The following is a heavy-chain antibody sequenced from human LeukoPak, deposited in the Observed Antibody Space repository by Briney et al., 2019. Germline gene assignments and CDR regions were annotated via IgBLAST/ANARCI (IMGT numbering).Heavy chain of an antibody. V-gene: IGHV3-33*08. CDR3: ARDRAEGYISNWNAFDI. CDR1: GFTFTIYG. J-gene: IGHJ3*02. CDR2: IWSDGTNK. D-gene: IGHD6-13*01. Sequence: PGGSLRLSCAASGFTFTIYGMNWLRQAPGKGLEWVTVIWSDGTNKYFADSVKGRSTISRDNSKNTVYLQINSLRAEDTAVYYCARDRAEGYISNWNAFDIWGPGTMVTVSS.